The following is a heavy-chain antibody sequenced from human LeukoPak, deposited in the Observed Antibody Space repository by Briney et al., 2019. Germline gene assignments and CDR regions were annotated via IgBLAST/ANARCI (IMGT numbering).Heavy chain of an antibody. CDR2: ISAYNGNT. CDR3: ARLRIQFFDY. V-gene: IGHV1-18*04. CDR1: GYTFTDYY. D-gene: IGHD5-18*01. J-gene: IGHJ4*02. Sequence: ASVKVSCKASGYTFTDYYVHWVRQAPGEGLEWMGWISAYNGNTNYAQKLQGRVTMTTDTSTSTAYMELRSLRSDDTAVYYCARLRIQFFDYWGQGTLVTVSS.